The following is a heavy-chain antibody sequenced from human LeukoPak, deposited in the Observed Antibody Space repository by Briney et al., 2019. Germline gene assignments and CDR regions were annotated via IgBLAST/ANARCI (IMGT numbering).Heavy chain of an antibody. J-gene: IGHJ4*02. CDR2: IYDNGST. V-gene: IGHV4-4*02. D-gene: IGHD3-10*01. CDR1: GGSISRSNW. Sequence: SETLSLTCAVSGGSISRSNWWSWVRQSPGKGLEWIGEIYDNGSTNYNPSLKSRVTISVDTSKNQFSLKVNSVTAADTAVYYCARGSMVRGYPTRYWGQGTLVTVSS. CDR3: ARGSMVRGYPTRY.